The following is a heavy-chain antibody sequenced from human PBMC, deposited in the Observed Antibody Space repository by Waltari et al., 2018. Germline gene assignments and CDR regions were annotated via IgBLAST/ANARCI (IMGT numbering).Heavy chain of an antibody. CDR3: AREPVSSGYDIGWFDP. J-gene: IGHJ5*02. D-gene: IGHD5-12*01. V-gene: IGHV4-38-2*02. CDR2: IYHSGST. CDR1: GYSISSGYY. Sequence: QVQLQESGPGLVKPSETLFLTCTVSGYSISSGYYWGWIRQPPGKGLEWIGSIYHSGSTYYNPSLKSRVTISVDTSKNQFSLKLSSVTAADTAVYYCAREPVSSGYDIGWFDPWGQGTLVTVSS.